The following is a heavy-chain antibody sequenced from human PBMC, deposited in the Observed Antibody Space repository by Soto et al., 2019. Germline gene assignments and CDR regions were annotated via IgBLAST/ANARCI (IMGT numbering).Heavy chain of an antibody. Sequence: GGSLRLSCAASRFTFTTYAMNWVRQAPGKGLEWVALMSSDGTNEHYADSVRGRFTLSSDNSRNTLFLQMNNLRTDDTAVYYSARCGDISRWYCCFDFWGLGSLVT. CDR1: RFTFTTYA. CDR2: MSSDGTNE. CDR3: ARCGDISRWYCCFDF. D-gene: IGHD6-19*01. J-gene: IGHJ4*02. V-gene: IGHV3-30-3*01.